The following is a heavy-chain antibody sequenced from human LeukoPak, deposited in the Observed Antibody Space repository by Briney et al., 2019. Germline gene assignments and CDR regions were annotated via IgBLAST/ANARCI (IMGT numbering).Heavy chain of an antibody. D-gene: IGHD6-25*01. V-gene: IGHV3-23*01. CDR1: GFTFSNYG. J-gene: IGHJ4*02. CDR3: AKERASRLPFDY. CDR2: ISASGGNT. Sequence: GGSLRLSCAASGFTFSNYGMNWVRQAPGRGLEWGTAISASGGNTYYADSVKGRFTISRDNTKDTLYLQMNSLRAEDTALYYCAKERASRLPFDYWGQGTLVTVSS.